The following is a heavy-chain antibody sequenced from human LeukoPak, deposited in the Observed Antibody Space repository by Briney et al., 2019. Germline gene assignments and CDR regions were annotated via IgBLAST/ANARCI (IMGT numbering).Heavy chain of an antibody. CDR1: GGSFSGYY. V-gene: IGHV4-34*01. CDR3: ARGYSWHYYYYMDV. Sequence: SETLSLTCAVYGGSFSGYYWSWIRQPPGKGLEWIGEINHSGSTNYNPSLKSRVTISVDTSKNQFSLKLSSVTAADTAVYYCARGYSWHYYYYMDVWGKGTTVTISS. CDR2: INHSGST. D-gene: IGHD1-20*01. J-gene: IGHJ6*03.